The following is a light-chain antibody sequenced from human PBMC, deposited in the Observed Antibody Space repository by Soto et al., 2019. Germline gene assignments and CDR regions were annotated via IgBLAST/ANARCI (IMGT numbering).Light chain of an antibody. CDR1: SSDVGSPYNY. V-gene: IGLV2-14*03. J-gene: IGLJ1*01. CDR3: SSYTTTDTYV. Sequence: QYALTQPASVSGSPGQSITISCTGTSSDVGSPYNYVSWFQQHPGKAPKLMIYDISNRPSGISNRFSGSKSGNTASLTISGLQAEDEGDYYCSSYTTTDTYVFGPGTKLTVL. CDR2: DIS.